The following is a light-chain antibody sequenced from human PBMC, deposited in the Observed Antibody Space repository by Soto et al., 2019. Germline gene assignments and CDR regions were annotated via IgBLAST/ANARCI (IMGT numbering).Light chain of an antibody. Sequence: QSALTQPASVSGSPGQSITISCTGTSSDVGAYNSVSWYQQHPGKAPKLIIYDVSTRPSGISDRFSGSKSGNTASLTISGLQAEDESDYYCSSYTTSVTSVFGTGTKVTVL. CDR2: DVS. J-gene: IGLJ1*01. CDR1: SSDVGAYNS. V-gene: IGLV2-14*01. CDR3: SSYTTSVTSV.